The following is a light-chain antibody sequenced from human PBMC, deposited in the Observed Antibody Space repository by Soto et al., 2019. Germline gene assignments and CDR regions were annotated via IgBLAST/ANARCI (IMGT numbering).Light chain of an antibody. CDR3: QQYGNSPQT. Sequence: EIVMTQSPATLSVSPGERATLSCRASQSVSSNLAWYQQKPGQAPRLLIYGASTRATAIPARFSGSGSGTEFTLTIARLEPGDFAVYYCQQYGNSPQTFGQGTKVDIK. CDR2: GAS. V-gene: IGKV3-15*01. CDR1: QSVSSN. J-gene: IGKJ1*01.